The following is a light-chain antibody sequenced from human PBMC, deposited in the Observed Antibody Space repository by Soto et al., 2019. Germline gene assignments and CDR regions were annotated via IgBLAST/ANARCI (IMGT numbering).Light chain of an antibody. CDR3: QSYDSSNQV. CDR1: SGSIASNY. J-gene: IGLJ3*02. CDR2: EDN. Sequence: NFMLTQPHSVSESPGKTVTISCTRSSGSIASNYVQWYQQRPGSAPTTVIYEDNQRTSGVPDRFSGSIDSSSNSASLTISGLKTEDEADYDCQSYDSSNQVFGGGTKVTV. V-gene: IGLV6-57*03.